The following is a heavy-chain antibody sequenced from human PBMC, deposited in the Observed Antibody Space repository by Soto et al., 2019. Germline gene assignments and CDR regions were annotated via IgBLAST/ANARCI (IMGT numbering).Heavy chain of an antibody. J-gene: IGHJ4*02. D-gene: IGHD1-7*01. V-gene: IGHV4-61*01. CDR1: GGSVSSGSYY. CDR2: IYYSGST. Sequence: SDTLSLTCTVSGGSVSSGSYYWSWIRQPPGKGLEWIGYIYYSGSTNYNPSLKSRVTISVDTSKNQFSLKLSSVTAADTAVYYCARDRGELYYFDYWGQGTLVTVSS. CDR3: ARDRGELYYFDY.